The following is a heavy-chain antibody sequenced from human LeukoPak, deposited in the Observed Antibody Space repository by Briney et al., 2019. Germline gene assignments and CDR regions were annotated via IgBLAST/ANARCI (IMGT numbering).Heavy chain of an antibody. CDR2: INHSGST. J-gene: IGHJ4*02. CDR3: ARGVKGKVVAATVDFDY. D-gene: IGHD2-15*01. Sequence: PSETLSLTCAVYGGSFSGYYWSWIRQPPGKRLEWIGEINHSGSTNYNPSLKSRVTISVDTSKNQFSLKLSSVTAADTAVYYCARGVKGKVVAATVDFDYWGQGTLVTVSS. V-gene: IGHV4-34*01. CDR1: GGSFSGYY.